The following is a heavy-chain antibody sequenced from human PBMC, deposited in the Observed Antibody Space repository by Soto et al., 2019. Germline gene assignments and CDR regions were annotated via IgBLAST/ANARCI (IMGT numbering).Heavy chain of an antibody. CDR1: GYTFTSYG. D-gene: IGHD2-15*01. J-gene: IGHJ5*02. V-gene: IGHV1-18*04. CDR2: ISAYNGNT. CDR3: ARENCSGGSCYGWGWFDP. Sequence: ASVKVSCKASGYTFTSYGISWVRQAPGQGLEWMGWISAYNGNTNYAQKLQGRVTMTTDTSTSTAYMELSSLRSEDTAVYYCARENCSGGSCYGWGWFDPWGQGTLVTVSS.